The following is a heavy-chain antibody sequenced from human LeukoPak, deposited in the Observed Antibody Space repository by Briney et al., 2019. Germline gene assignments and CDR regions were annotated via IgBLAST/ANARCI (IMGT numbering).Heavy chain of an antibody. J-gene: IGHJ4*02. CDR1: GFTFDDYG. CDR2: INWNGGST. V-gene: IGHV3-20*01. CDR3: ARSYCSSTSCYADY. D-gene: IGHD2-2*01. Sequence: GGSLRLSCAASGFTFDDYGTSWVRQAPGKGLEWVSGINWNGGSTGYADSVKGRFTISRDNAKNSLYLQMNSLRAEDTALYHCARSYCSSTSCYADYWGQGTLVTVSS.